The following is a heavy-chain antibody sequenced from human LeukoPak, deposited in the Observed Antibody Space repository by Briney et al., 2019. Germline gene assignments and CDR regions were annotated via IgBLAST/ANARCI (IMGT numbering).Heavy chain of an antibody. Sequence: GGSLRLPCAASGFTFSSFAMNWVRQAPGKGLEWVAVVSYDGNIKYYADSVKGRFTISRDNSKNTLYLQMNSLRTEDTAVYFCARDYMVRDWGQGTLVTVSS. CDR2: VSYDGNIK. CDR3: ARDYMVRD. V-gene: IGHV3-30*04. CDR1: GFTFSSFA. J-gene: IGHJ4*02. D-gene: IGHD3-10*01.